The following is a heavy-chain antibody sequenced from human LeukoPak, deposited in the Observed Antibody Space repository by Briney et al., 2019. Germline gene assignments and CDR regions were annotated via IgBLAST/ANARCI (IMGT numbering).Heavy chain of an antibody. Sequence: ASVKVSCKASGYIFTGYYMHWVRQAPGQGLEWMGWISAYNGNTNYAQKLQGRVTMTTDTSTSTAYMELRSLRSDDTAVYYCARVPLGYFDYWGQGTLVTVSS. J-gene: IGHJ4*02. CDR2: ISAYNGNT. CDR1: GYIFTGYY. V-gene: IGHV1-18*04. CDR3: ARVPLGYFDY.